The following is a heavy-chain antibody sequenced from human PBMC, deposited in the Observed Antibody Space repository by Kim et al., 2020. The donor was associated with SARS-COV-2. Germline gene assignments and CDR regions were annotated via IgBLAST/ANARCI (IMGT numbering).Heavy chain of an antibody. D-gene: IGHD3-10*01. V-gene: IGHV3-23*01. CDR3: AKGGPSSGGIYDFRLDRRYYFDY. CDR2: ISGSGGST. CDR1: GFTFSSYA. J-gene: IGHJ4*02. Sequence: GGSLRLSCAASGFTFSSYAMSWVRQAPGKGLEWVSAISGSGGSTYYADSVKGRFTISRDNSKNTLYLQMNSLRAEDTAVYYCAKGGPSSGGIYDFRLDRRYYFDYWGQGTLVTVSS.